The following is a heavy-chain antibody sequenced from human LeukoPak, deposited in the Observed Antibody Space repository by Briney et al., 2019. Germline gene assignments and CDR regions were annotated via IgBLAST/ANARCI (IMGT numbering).Heavy chain of an antibody. D-gene: IGHD5-24*01. Sequence: SETLSLTCAVYGGSFSGYYWSWIRQPPGKGLEWIGEINHSGTTSYNPSLKSRVTISVDTSKNQFSLKLSSVTAADTAVYYCARGSRRWLPAQSFDYWGQGTLVTVSS. CDR1: GGSFSGYY. CDR2: INHSGTT. CDR3: ARGSRRWLPAQSFDY. V-gene: IGHV4-34*01. J-gene: IGHJ4*02.